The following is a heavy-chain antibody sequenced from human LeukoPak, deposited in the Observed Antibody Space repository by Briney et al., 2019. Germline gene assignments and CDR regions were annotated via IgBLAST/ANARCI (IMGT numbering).Heavy chain of an antibody. CDR3: AGFSPSCYSFDY. CDR1: GGSISSYY. V-gene: IGHV4-59*08. D-gene: IGHD2-2*01. CDR2: IYYSGST. Sequence: SETLSLTCTVSGGSISSYYWSWIRQPPGKGLEWIGYIYYSGSTNYNPSLKSRVTLSVDTSKNQFSLKLSSVTAADTAVYYCAGFSPSCYSFDYWGQGTLVTVSS. J-gene: IGHJ4*02.